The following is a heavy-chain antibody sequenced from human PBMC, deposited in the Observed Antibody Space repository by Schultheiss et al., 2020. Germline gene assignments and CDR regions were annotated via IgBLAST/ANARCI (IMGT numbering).Heavy chain of an antibody. Sequence: ASVKVSCKASGYTFTGYYMHWVRQAPGQGLEWMGRINPNSGGTNYAQKFQGRVTMTRDTSISTAYMELSRLRSDDTAVYYCAQPGVAAAGSGYYYYGMDVWGQGTTVNGYS. V-gene: IGHV1-2*06. CDR2: INPNSGGT. CDR1: GYTFTGYY. CDR3: AQPGVAAAGSGYYYYGMDV. D-gene: IGHD6-13*01. J-gene: IGHJ6*02.